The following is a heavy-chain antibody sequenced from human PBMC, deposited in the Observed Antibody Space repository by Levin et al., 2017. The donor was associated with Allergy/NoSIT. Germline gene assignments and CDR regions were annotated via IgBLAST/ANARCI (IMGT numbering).Heavy chain of an antibody. V-gene: IGHV5-51*01. Sequence: GESLKISCKGSGYSFTSYWIGWVRQMPGKGLEWMGIIYPGDSDSRYSPSFQGQVTISVDKSIGTAYLQWSSLKASDTAMYYCARVQGSGSYSPPYDPFDIWGQGTMVTVSS. D-gene: IGHD3-10*01. J-gene: IGHJ3*02. CDR2: IYPGDSDS. CDR3: ARVQGSGSYSPPYDPFDI. CDR1: GYSFTSYW.